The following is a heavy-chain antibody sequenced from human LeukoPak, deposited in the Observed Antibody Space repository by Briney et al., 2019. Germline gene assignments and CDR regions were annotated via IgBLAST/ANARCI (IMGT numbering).Heavy chain of an antibody. CDR3: AAMTSVTTGDY. D-gene: IGHD4-11*01. J-gene: IGHJ4*02. CDR1: GFTFSNYG. CDR2: ISYDGSNK. Sequence: GGSLRLSCAASGFTFSNYGMHWVRQAPGKGLEWVTLISYDGSNKYYADSVKGRFTISRDNSKNTLYLQMNSLRAEDTAVYYCAAMTSVTTGDYWGQGTLVTVSS. V-gene: IGHV3-30*03.